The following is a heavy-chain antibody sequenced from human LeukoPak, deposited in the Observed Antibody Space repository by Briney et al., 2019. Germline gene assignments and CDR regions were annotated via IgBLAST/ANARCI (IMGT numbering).Heavy chain of an antibody. Sequence: GGSLRLSCAASGITFSRFWMSWVRQAPGKGLEWVSTISDTGVSTYYAVSVKGRFTISRDNSKNTLYLQMNSLRAEDTAVYYCAKKNIGFYYFFDYWGQGTLVTVSS. V-gene: IGHV3-23*01. D-gene: IGHD2/OR15-2a*01. CDR1: GITFSRFW. J-gene: IGHJ4*02. CDR3: AKKNIGFYYFFDY. CDR2: ISDTGVST.